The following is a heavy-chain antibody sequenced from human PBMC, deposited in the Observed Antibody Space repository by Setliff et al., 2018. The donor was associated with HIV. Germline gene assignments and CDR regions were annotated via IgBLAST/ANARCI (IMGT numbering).Heavy chain of an antibody. D-gene: IGHD4-17*01. CDR1: GYPFSGSG. CDR2: ISAYSGDT. Sequence: ASVKVFCTASGYPFSGSGISWVRQAPGQGLEWMGWISAYSGDTNYAQKFQGRLTMTTDTSTSTAYMELRSLTSDDTAMYYCARPGGSYGDYGWYLRFWGQGTLVTVSS. V-gene: IGHV1-18*01. CDR3: ARPGGSYGDYGWYLRF. J-gene: IGHJ4*02.